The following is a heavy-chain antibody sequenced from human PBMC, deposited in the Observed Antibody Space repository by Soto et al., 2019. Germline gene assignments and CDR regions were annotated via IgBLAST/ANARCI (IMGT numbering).Heavy chain of an antibody. CDR2: INHSGST. Sequence: LSLTCAVYGGSFSGYYWSWIRQPPGKGLEWIGEINHSGSTIYNPSLKSRVTISVDTSKNQFSLKLSSVTAADTAVYYCARGRRAILTGYYLLYYGMDVWGQGTTVTVSS. CDR1: GGSFSGYY. CDR3: ARGRRAILTGYYLLYYGMDV. D-gene: IGHD3-9*01. V-gene: IGHV4-34*01. J-gene: IGHJ6*02.